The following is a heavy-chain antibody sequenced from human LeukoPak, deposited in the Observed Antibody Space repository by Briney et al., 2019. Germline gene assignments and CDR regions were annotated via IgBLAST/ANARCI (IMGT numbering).Heavy chain of an antibody. Sequence: ASVKVSCKASGYTFTSYYMHWVRQAPEQGLEWMGIINPSGGSTSYAQKFQGRVTMTRDTSTSTVYMELSSLRSEDTAVYYCARGPMRDGYNKFSPIGGYWGQGTLVTVSS. D-gene: IGHD5-24*01. J-gene: IGHJ4*02. CDR2: INPSGGST. V-gene: IGHV1-46*01. CDR3: ARGPMRDGYNKFSPIGGY. CDR1: GYTFTSYY.